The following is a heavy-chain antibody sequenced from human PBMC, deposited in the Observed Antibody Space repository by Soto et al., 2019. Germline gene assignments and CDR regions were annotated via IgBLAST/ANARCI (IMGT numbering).Heavy chain of an antibody. J-gene: IGHJ6*02. D-gene: IGHD3-10*01. V-gene: IGHV5-51*01. CDR1: GYSFSSYW. CDR2: IYPGDSDT. CDR3: ARLSYPTQYYYYGMDV. Sequence: PGESLKISCKGSGYSFSSYWIGWVRQMPGKGLEWMGIIYPGDSDTRYSPSFQGQVTISVDKSISTANLHWNSLKASDTAMYYCARLSYPTQYYYYGMDVWGQGTAVTVSS.